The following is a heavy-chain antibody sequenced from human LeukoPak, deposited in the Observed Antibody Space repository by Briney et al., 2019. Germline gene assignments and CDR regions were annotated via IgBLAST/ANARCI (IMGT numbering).Heavy chain of an antibody. J-gene: IGHJ5*02. Sequence: GGSLRLSCAASGFTVSSNYMSWVRQAPGKGLEWVSVIYSGGSTYYADSVKGRFTISRDNSKNTLYLQMNSLRAEDTALYYCAKDMIGPLVRGVIGSWGQGTLVTVSS. CDR1: GFTVSSNY. D-gene: IGHD3-10*01. V-gene: IGHV3-66*01. CDR3: AKDMIGPLVRGVIGS. CDR2: IYSGGST.